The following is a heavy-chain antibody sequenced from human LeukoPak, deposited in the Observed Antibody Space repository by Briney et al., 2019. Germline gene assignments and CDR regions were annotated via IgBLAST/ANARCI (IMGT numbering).Heavy chain of an antibody. CDR1: GYIFTSYF. D-gene: IGHD2-21*02. CDR2: INPDGGST. V-gene: IGHV1-46*01. CDR3: ARGLAYCGGDCLFDY. Sequence: GASVKVSCKASGYIFTSYFIHWVRQAPGQGLEWMGIINPDGGSTTYAQRFQGRVTMTRDTSISTAYMELSRLRSDDTAVYYCARGLAYCGGDCLFDYWGQGTLVTVSS. J-gene: IGHJ4*02.